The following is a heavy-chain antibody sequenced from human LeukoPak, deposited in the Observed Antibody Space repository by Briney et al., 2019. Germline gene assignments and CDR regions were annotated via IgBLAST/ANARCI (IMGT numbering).Heavy chain of an antibody. CDR3: ARGARSGYDSPVDY. V-gene: IGHV1-69*05. Sequence: ASVKVSCKASGGTFSSYDISWVRQAPGQGLEWMGRIIPIFGTANYAQKFQGRVTITTDESTSTAYMELSSLRSEDTAVYYCARGARSGYDSPVDYWGQGTLVTVSS. CDR1: GGTFSSYD. J-gene: IGHJ4*02. D-gene: IGHD5-12*01. CDR2: IIPIFGTA.